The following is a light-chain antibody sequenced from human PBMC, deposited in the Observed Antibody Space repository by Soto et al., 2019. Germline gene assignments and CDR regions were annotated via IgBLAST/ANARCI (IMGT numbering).Light chain of an antibody. Sequence: DIQMTQSPSSLSASVGDTVTITCRASQSISFYLNWYQQKPGKAPKFLIYAASTLQSGVPSRFSGSGSGTDFTLTISSLQPEDFATYYCQQSYSSPYTFGQGTKLEIK. V-gene: IGKV1-39*01. CDR3: QQSYSSPYT. CDR1: QSISFY. CDR2: AAS. J-gene: IGKJ2*01.